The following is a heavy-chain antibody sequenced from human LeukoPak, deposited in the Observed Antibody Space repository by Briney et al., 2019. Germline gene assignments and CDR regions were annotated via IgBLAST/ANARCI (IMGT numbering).Heavy chain of an antibody. J-gene: IGHJ4*02. CDR3: ASSYYDSSGPFDY. Sequence: SETLSLTCTVSGGSISSYYWSWIRQPPGKGLQCIGYIYYSGSTYYSPSLKSRVTISLDTSKNQFSLKLSSVTAADTAVYYCASSYYDSSGPFDYWGQGTLVTVSS. D-gene: IGHD3-22*01. V-gene: IGHV4-59*01. CDR2: IYYSGST. CDR1: GGSISSYY.